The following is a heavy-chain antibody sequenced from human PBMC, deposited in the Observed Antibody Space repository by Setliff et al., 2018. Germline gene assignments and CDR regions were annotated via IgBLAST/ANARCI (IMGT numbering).Heavy chain of an antibody. Sequence: VASVKVSCKASGYSLTRYYMYWVRQAPGQGLEWMGIINIGGGSTTYAQKFQGRVTMTRDTSTSTIFMELASLTSDDTAVYYCARRPIALAGYRKGAFDIWGQGTMVTVSS. J-gene: IGHJ3*02. CDR1: GYSLTRYY. V-gene: IGHV1-46*01. CDR2: INIGGGST. D-gene: IGHD6-19*01. CDR3: ARRPIALAGYRKGAFDI.